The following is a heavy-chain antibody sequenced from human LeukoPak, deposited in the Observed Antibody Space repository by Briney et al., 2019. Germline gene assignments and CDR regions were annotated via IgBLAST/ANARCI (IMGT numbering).Heavy chain of an antibody. J-gene: IGHJ5*02. D-gene: IGHD1-1*01. Sequence: ASVKVSCKASGGTFISYAISWVRQAPGQGLEWMGGIIPIFGTANYAQKFQGRVTITADESTSTAYMELSSLRSEDTAVYYRARGEDWNAPFDPWGQGTLVTVSS. CDR2: IIPIFGTA. CDR3: ARGEDWNAPFDP. CDR1: GGTFISYA. V-gene: IGHV1-69*13.